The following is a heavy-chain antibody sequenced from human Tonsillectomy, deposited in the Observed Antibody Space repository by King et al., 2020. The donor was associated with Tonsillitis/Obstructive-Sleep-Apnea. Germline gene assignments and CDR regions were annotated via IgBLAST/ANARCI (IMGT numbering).Heavy chain of an antibody. CDR1: GYTFTRWY. D-gene: IGHD2-21*01. J-gene: IGHJ4*02. CDR3: ARDDVVGRFFDS. V-gene: IGHV1-46*01. Sequence: VQLVQSGAEVKTPGASVKGSGKASGYTFTRWYIHWVRQARGQGLEWMGIINPRDGITTYAQKFQGRVTMTTDTSASTVYLQLSSLRSEDTAVYYCARDDVVGRFFDSWGQGTLVTLSS. CDR2: INPRDGIT.